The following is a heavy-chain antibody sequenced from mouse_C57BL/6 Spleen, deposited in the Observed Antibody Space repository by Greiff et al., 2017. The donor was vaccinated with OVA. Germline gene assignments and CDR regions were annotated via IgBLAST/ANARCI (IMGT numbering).Heavy chain of an antibody. CDR1: GYTFTSYW. J-gene: IGHJ3*01. CDR3: ARGDYGSSDFAY. V-gene: IGHV1-52*01. Sequence: QVQLKQPGAELVRPGSSVKLSCKASGYTFTSYWMHWVKQRPIQGLEWIGNIDPSDSETHYNQKFKDKATLTVDKSSSTAYMQLSSLTSEDSAVYYCARGDYGSSDFAYWGQGTLVTVSA. CDR2: IDPSDSET. D-gene: IGHD1-1*01.